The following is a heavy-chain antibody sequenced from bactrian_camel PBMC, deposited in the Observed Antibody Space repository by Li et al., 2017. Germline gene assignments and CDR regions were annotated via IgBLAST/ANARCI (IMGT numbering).Heavy chain of an antibody. CDR1: GYSYSTYC. D-gene: IGHD4*01. Sequence: HVQLVESGGGSVQVEGSLNLSCVATPGYSYSTYCMAWFRQGPGKEREGVAFIDLGDSRRGYADSVKGRFTISKDNTKNVLNLQMRNLKPEDSAMYYCAAGHCAGGSCTCSRELYDYNTWGQQGTQVTVS. J-gene: IGHJ4*01. CDR2: IDLGDSRR. V-gene: IGHV3S1*01.